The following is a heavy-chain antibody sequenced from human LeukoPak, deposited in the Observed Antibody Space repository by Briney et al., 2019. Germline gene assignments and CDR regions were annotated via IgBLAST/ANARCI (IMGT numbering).Heavy chain of an antibody. CDR2: TIPILGIA. CDR1: GGTFSSYA. Sequence: SMKASCKASGGTFSSYAISWVRQAPGQGLEWMGRTIPILGIANYAQKYQGRVTITADKSTSTAYMELSSLRSEDTAVYYCARGIAAADSLDYWGQGTLVTVSS. V-gene: IGHV1-69*04. D-gene: IGHD6-13*01. CDR3: ARGIAAADSLDY. J-gene: IGHJ4*02.